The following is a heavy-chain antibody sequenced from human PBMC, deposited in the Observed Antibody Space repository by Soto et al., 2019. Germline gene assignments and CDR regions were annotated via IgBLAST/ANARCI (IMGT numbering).Heavy chain of an antibody. V-gene: IGHV4-31*03. J-gene: IGHJ1*01. Sequence: QVQLQESGPGLVKPSQTLSLTCTVSGDSISSDGFYWSWIRQHPGKGLECIAYIYYTRSTYYNPSLKSRVTISVERPKNPFSLEVNSVTAADTAVYYCARALGHRTESTVRRPGYFRLWGQGTLVTVSS. CDR1: GDSISSDGFY. D-gene: IGHD2-2*01. CDR3: ARALGHRTESTVRRPGYFRL. CDR2: IYYTRST.